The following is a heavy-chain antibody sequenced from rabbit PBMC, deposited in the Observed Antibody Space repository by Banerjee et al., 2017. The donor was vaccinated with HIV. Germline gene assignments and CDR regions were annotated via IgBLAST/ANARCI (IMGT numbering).Heavy chain of an antibody. V-gene: IGHV1S40*01. CDR2: IYAGSSGNT. D-gene: IGHD4-1*01. CDR3: ARDLAGVIGWNFDL. J-gene: IGHJ4*01. CDR1: GFSFSSSYY. Sequence: GFSFSSSYYMCWVRQAPGKGLEWIACIYAGSSGNTYYASWAKGRFTISKTSSTTVTLQMTSLTAADTATYFCARDLAGVIGWNFDLWGPGTLVTVS.